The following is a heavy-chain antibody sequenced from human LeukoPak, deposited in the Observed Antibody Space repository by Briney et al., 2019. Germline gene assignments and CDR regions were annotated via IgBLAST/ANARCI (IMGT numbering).Heavy chain of an antibody. D-gene: IGHD2-15*01. J-gene: IGHJ4*02. V-gene: IGHV3-53*01. Sequence: GGSLRLSCAASGLIVSSNYMTWVRQAPGKGLEWVSVIYSGGSISYADSVKGRFTISRDISRNTLYLQMNSLRAEDTAVYYCAREISPYCSGGSCDYWGQGTLVTVSS. CDR3: AREISPYCSGGSCDY. CDR2: IYSGGSI. CDR1: GLIVSSNY.